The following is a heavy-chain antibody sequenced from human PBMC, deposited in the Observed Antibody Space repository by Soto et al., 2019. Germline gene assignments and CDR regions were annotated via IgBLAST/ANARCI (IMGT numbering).Heavy chain of an antibody. J-gene: IGHJ6*03. Sequence: QVKLQESGPTLVKPSETLSLTCTVSGGSIRTYCWTWIRQPPGEGLEWIGCICNSGTTNYKPSLKSRAAITIDPQDNQFSMQLSSVTVAETAFYYCAGGASIVVATRRNMDVWGKGTPITDSS. CDR3: AGGASIVVATRRNMDV. CDR1: GGSIRTYC. D-gene: IGHD3-22*01. V-gene: IGHV4-4*08. CDR2: ICNSGTT.